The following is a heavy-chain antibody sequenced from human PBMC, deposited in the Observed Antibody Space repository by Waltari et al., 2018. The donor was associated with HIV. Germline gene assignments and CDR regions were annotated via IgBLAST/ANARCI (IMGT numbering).Heavy chain of an antibody. CDR2: IYSNATT. CDR1: GFAVLNTY. V-gene: IGHV3-53*01. D-gene: IGHD3-22*01. Sequence: EVQLVESGGGLIQPGGSLRLACAASGFAVLNTYMYWVRQAPGKGLEWVSLIYSNATTYYADSVKGRFTISRDNSKNTLYLQMNSLRADDTAVYFCATVLVRTSWVITTAPFDYWGQGTLVTVSS. J-gene: IGHJ4*02. CDR3: ATVLVRTSWVITTAPFDY.